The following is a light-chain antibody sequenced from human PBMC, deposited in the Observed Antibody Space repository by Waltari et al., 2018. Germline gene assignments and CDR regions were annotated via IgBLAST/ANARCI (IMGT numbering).Light chain of an antibody. CDR3: QQYGSSPPWT. CDR1: QSVSSNY. J-gene: IGKJ1*01. V-gene: IGKV3-20*01. CDR2: GAS. Sequence: EIVLTQSPGALSLSPGERATLSCRASQSVSSNYLAWYQQKPGQAPRLLIYGASSRATDIPDRFSGSGSGTDFTLIISRLEPEDFAVYYCQQYGSSPPWTFGQGTKVEIK.